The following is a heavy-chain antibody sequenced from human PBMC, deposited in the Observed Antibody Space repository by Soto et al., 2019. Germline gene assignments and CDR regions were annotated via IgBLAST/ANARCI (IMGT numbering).Heavy chain of an antibody. CDR2: IYSGGST. Sequence: GSLRLSCAASGFTVSSNYMSWVRQAPGKGLEWVLVIYSGGSTYDADSVKGRFTISRDNSKNTLYLQMNSLRAEDTAVYYCARDRSTIYAFDIWGQGTMVTVSS. V-gene: IGHV3-66*01. CDR3: ARDRSTIYAFDI. D-gene: IGHD3-3*01. CDR1: GFTVSSNY. J-gene: IGHJ3*02.